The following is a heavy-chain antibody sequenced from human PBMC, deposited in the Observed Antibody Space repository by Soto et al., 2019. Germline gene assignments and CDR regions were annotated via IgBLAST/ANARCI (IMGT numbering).Heavy chain of an antibody. CDR2: ISTNGGST. CDR1: GFTFSIYA. CDR3: ARDSTPLDV. V-gene: IGHV3-64*04. Sequence: GGSLRLSCSASGFTFSIYAMHWVRQAPGKGLEYVSSISTNGGSTDYADSVKGRFTISRDNAKNSLYLQMNSLRAEDTAVYYCARDSTPLDVWGQGTTVTVSS. J-gene: IGHJ6*02. D-gene: IGHD2-15*01.